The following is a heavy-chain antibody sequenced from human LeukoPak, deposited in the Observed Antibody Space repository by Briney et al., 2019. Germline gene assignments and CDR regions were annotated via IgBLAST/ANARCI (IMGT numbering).Heavy chain of an antibody. CDR2: IYYSGST. CDR3: ARAGDYYDSSGYLIPSGPDY. D-gene: IGHD3-22*01. V-gene: IGHV4-59*01. J-gene: IGHJ4*02. Sequence: SETLSLTCTVSGGSISSYYWSWIRQPPGKGLEWIGYIYYSGSTNYNPSLKSRVTISVDTSKNQFSLKLSSVTAADTAVYYCARAGDYYDSSGYLIPSGPDYWGQGTLVTVSS. CDR1: GGSISSYY.